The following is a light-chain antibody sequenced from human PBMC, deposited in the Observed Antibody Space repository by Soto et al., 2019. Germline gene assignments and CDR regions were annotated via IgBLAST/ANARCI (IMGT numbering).Light chain of an antibody. CDR2: GAS. J-gene: IGKJ1*01. V-gene: IGKV3-20*01. CDR1: QIVSSWY. Sequence: EIVLTQSPGTLSLSPGERATIYCRASQIVSSWYLAWYQQKPGQAPRLLIYGASSRATGIPDRFSGSGSGTDFTLTFSRLEPEDFAVYYCQQYANSPPTFGQGTKVDIK. CDR3: QQYANSPPT.